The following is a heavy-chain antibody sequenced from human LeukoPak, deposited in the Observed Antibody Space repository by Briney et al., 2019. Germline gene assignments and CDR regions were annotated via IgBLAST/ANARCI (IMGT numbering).Heavy chain of an antibody. CDR3: ARGDGSSPVGYYYHMDV. D-gene: IGHD6-13*01. J-gene: IGHJ6*03. Sequence: SVKVSCKASGGTFSSYAISWVRQAPGQGLEWMGGIIPIFGTANYAQKFQGRVTITADESTSTAYMELSSLRSEDTAVYYCARGDGSSPVGYYYHMDVWGKGTTVTISS. CDR2: IIPIFGTA. CDR1: GGTFSSYA. V-gene: IGHV1-69*13.